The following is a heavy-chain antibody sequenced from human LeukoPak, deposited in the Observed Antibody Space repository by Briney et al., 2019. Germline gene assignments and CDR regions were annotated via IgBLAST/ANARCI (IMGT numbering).Heavy chain of an antibody. CDR2: INEDGNEK. CDR1: KFIFSDYW. J-gene: IGHJ1*01. D-gene: IGHD1-26*01. V-gene: IGHV3-7*01. Sequence: GRSLRLSCVASKFIFSDYWMSWVRQAPGKGLEWVANINEDGNEKYYLDSVRGRFIISRDNARNSLFLQMNSLRGEDTGVYYCVRELVVGPAEYFQSWGQGTLVAVSS. CDR3: VRELVVGPAEYFQS.